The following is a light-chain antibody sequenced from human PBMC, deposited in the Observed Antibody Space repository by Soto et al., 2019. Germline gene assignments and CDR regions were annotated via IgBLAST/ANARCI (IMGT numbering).Light chain of an antibody. CDR3: QQYYSYPVT. V-gene: IGKV1-5*03. CDR2: EAS. Sequence: DLQMTRVPSTLSASVGHRDTITCRASQSISFWLAWYQPKPGKAPKLLVQEASSLERGVPTRFSGSGSGTEFTLTISSLQPDDFATYYCQQYYSYPVTFGGGTKVDIK. J-gene: IGKJ4*01. CDR1: QSISFW.